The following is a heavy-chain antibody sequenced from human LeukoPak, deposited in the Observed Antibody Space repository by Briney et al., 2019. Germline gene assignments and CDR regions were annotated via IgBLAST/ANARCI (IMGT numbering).Heavy chain of an antibody. Sequence: ASVKVSCKASGYTFTSYDINWVRQATGQGLEWMGWMNPNSGNTGYAQKFQGRVTMTRNTSISTAYMELSSLRSEDTAVYYCARGISSSWSSDDDYWGQGTLVTVSS. CDR2: MNPNSGNT. CDR1: GYTFTSYD. J-gene: IGHJ4*02. D-gene: IGHD6-13*01. V-gene: IGHV1-8*01. CDR3: ARGISSSWSSDDDY.